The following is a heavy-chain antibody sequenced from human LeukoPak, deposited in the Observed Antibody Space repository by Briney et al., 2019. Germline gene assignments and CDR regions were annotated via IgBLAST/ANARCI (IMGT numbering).Heavy chain of an antibody. CDR2: IYYSGST. Sequence: SETLSLTCTVSGGSISSSSYYWGWIRQPPGKGLEWIGSIYYSGSTYYNPSLKSRVTISVDTSKNQFSLKLSTVTAADTAVYYCARVYSSGWYLSAFDIWGQGTMVTVSS. V-gene: IGHV4-39*07. J-gene: IGHJ3*02. D-gene: IGHD6-19*01. CDR1: GGSISSSSYY. CDR3: ARVYSSGWYLSAFDI.